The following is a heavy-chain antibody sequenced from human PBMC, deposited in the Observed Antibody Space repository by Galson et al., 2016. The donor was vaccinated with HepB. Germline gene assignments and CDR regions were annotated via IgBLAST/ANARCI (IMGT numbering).Heavy chain of an antibody. D-gene: IGHD6-13*01. CDR1: GFTVSSNY. Sequence: SLRLSCAASGFTVSSNYMSWVRQAPGKGLEWVSVIYSGGGTYYADSVKGRFTISRDNAKNSVYLQMNSMRGDDTAVYYYMSYSDAWYSGFWGQGTMVTVSS. CDR2: IYSGGGT. V-gene: IGHV3-53*01. J-gene: IGHJ4*02. CDR3: MSYSDAWYSGF.